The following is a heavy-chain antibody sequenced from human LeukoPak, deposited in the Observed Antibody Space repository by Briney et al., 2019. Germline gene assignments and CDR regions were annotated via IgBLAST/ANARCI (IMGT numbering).Heavy chain of an antibody. CDR3: ARPRGCGSARCNNFDY. Sequence: GGSLRLSCVVSGFAFSGFSMSWVRQAPGKGLEGVASMHEYGSQKFYVDSVKGRFIISRDNARNSLYLEMNNLRAEDPAVYYCARPRGCGSARCNNFDYWGQGTLVTVSS. D-gene: IGHD2-21*01. V-gene: IGHV3-7*01. CDR2: MHEYGSQK. J-gene: IGHJ4*02. CDR1: GFAFSGFS.